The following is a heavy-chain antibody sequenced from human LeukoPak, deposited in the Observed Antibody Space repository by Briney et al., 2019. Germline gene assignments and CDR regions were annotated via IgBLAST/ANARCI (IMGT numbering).Heavy chain of an antibody. CDR1: GFTFSNYW. D-gene: IGHD3-3*01. V-gene: IGHV3-7*04. Sequence: GGSLRLSCAASGFTFSNYWMNWVRQAPGKGLEWVANIKQDGSEKYYVHSVKGRFTISRDNAKGSLYLQMNSLRAEDTAVYYCARGPPPYYDFWSAYYFVYWGQGTLVTVSS. J-gene: IGHJ4*02. CDR2: IKQDGSEK. CDR3: ARGPPPYYDFWSAYYFVY.